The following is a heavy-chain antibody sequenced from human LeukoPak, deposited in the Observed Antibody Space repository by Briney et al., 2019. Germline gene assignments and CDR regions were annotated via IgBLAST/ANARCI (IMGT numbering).Heavy chain of an antibody. D-gene: IGHD2-2*01. CDR3: ARESSHSSSFDY. CDR2: ISSSSSYI. J-gene: IGHJ4*02. V-gene: IGHV3-21*01. Sequence: GGSLRLSCAASGFTFSSFSMNWVRQAPGEGLEWVSSISSSSSYIYYADSVKGRFTISRDNAKNSLYLQMNSLRAEDTAVYYCARESSHSSSFDYWGQGTLVTVSS. CDR1: GFTFSSFS.